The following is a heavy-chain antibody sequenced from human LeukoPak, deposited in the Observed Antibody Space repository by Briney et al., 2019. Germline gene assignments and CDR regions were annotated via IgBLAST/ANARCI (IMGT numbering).Heavy chain of an antibody. D-gene: IGHD3-10*01. CDR2: ISRDSAYM. CDR1: GFTFTTYD. Sequence: SGGSLRLSCAASGFTFTTYDMNWVRQAPGKGLEWVSYISRDSAYMYLADSVKGRFTISRDNAKNSLYLQMNSLRAEDTAVYYCARGARRVLLYYYYGMDVWGQGTTVTVSS. V-gene: IGHV3-21*01. CDR3: ARGARRVLLYYYYGMDV. J-gene: IGHJ6*02.